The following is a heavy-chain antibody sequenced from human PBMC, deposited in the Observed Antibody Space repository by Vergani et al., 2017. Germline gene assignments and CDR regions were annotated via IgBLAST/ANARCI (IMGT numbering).Heavy chain of an antibody. J-gene: IGHJ6*04. CDR2: IHHSGDT. V-gene: IGHV4-38-2*01. Sequence: QVQLQESGPGLVKPSETLTLTCDVSDSSIMTNPYWGWFRQSPGKGLEWIGCIHHSGDTHYNSSLKSRVSISIVSSSKFSLSLTSVTAADTAIYYCARHRGSGGFFPSSYFYGMDVRVDGTTVSDCS. CDR3: ARHRGSGGFFPSSYFYGMDV. D-gene: IGHD3-10*01. CDR1: DSSIMTNPY.